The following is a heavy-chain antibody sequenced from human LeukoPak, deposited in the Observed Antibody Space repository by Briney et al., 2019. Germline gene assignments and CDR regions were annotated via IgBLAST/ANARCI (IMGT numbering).Heavy chain of an antibody. CDR2: ISPSGDIK. D-gene: IGHD2-15*01. J-gene: IGHJ3*02. CDR1: GFTFSRHG. CDR3: AKDGCSDPDSFDI. V-gene: IGHV3-23*01. Sequence: AGGSLRLSCVASGFTFSRHGMNWVRQAPGKGLEWVSGISPSGDIKYYVDSVKGRFTVSRDNTKNSLYLQMNSLRAEDTAVYYCAKDGCSDPDSFDIWGQGTMVTVSS.